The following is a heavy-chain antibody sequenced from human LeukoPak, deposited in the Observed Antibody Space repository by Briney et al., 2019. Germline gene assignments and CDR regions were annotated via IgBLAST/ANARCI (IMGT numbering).Heavy chain of an antibody. CDR3: ARDSSGWPD. D-gene: IGHD6-19*01. CDR1: GGTFSSYA. V-gene: IGHV1-69*04. CDR2: IIPILGIA. J-gene: IGHJ4*02. Sequence: ASVKVSCKASGGTFSSYAISWVRQAPGQGLEWMGRIIPILGIANYAQKFQGRVTITADKSTSTVYMELSSLRSEDTAVYYCARDSSGWPDWGQGTLVTVSS.